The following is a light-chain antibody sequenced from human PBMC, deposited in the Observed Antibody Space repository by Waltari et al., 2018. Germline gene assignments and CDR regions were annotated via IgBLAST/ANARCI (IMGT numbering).Light chain of an antibody. V-gene: IGLV3-1*01. Sequence: SYELTQPPSVSVSPGQTASITCSGDKLGDKYACWYQQRPGQSPVLVIYEDTKRPSGCPERFSGSNSGNTATLTISGTQAIDEADYYCQAWDSRTEVFGGGTKLTVL. J-gene: IGLJ2*01. CDR1: KLGDKY. CDR3: QAWDSRTEV. CDR2: EDT.